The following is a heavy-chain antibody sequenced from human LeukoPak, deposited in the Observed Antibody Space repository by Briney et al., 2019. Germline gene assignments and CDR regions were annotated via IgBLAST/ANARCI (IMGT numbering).Heavy chain of an antibody. V-gene: IGHV1-69*04. CDR3: AVGTYYYASRPSGMDV. CDR2: IIPILGIA. D-gene: IGHD3-22*01. Sequence: GRSLRLSCAASGFTFSSYAISWVRQAPGQGREWMGRIIPILGIANYAQKFQGRVTITADKSTSTAYMQLSSLRSEDTAVYYCAVGTYYYASRPSGMDVWGQGTTVTVSS. J-gene: IGHJ6*02. CDR1: GFTFSSYA.